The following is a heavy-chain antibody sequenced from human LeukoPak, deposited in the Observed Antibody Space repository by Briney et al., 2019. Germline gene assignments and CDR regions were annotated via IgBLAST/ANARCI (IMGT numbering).Heavy chain of an antibody. CDR2: ISSNGGST. CDR1: GFTSSSYA. V-gene: IGHV3-64*01. D-gene: IGHD6-6*01. J-gene: IGHJ4*02. Sequence: GGSLRLSCAASGFTSSSYAMHWVRQAPGKGLEYVSAISSNGGSTYYANSVKGRFTISRDNSKNTLYLQMGSLRAEDMAVYYCARVARYSSSPLFDYWGQGTLVTVSS. CDR3: ARVARYSSSPLFDY.